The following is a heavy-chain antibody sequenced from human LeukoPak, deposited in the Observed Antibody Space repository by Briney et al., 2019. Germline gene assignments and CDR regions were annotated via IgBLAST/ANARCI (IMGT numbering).Heavy chain of an antibody. CDR2: IYDSGST. D-gene: IGHD4-17*01. J-gene: IGHJ4*02. CDR1: GGSIRSSYYY. V-gene: IGHV4-39*01. Sequence: PSETLSLTCTVSGGSIRSSYYYWGWIRQPPGKGLEWIGSIYDSGSTYYNPSLKSRVTISVDTSKNQFSLKLNSVTAADTAVYYCARRGTTVTMKYFDYCGQGTLVTVSS. CDR3: ARRGTTVTMKYFDY.